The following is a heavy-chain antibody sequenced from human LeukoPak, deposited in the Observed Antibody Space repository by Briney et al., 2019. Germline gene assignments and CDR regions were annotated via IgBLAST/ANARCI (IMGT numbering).Heavy chain of an antibody. J-gene: IGHJ4*02. CDR2: INHSGST. CDR1: GGSFSGYY. CDR3: ARERAYSSSWGYFDY. Sequence: PSETLSLTCAVYGGSFSGYYWSWIRQPPGKGLEWIGEINHSGSTNYNPSLKSRVTISVDTSKNQFSLKLSSVTAEDTAVYYCARERAYSSSWGYFDYWGQGTLVTVSS. V-gene: IGHV4-34*01. D-gene: IGHD6-13*01.